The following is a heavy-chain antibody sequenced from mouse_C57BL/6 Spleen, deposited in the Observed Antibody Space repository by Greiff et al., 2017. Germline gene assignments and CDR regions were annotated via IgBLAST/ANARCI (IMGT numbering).Heavy chain of an antibody. CDR3: TKGIHLGDFDY. V-gene: IGHV1-5*01. D-gene: IGHD3-1*01. CDR2: IYPGNSDT. Sequence: EVQLQQSGTVLARPGASVKMSCKTSGYTFTSYWMHWVKQRPGQGLEWIGAIYPGNSDTSYNQKFKGKAKLTAVTSASTAYMELSSLTNEDSAVYYCTKGIHLGDFDYGGQGTTLTVSS. CDR1: GYTFTSYW. J-gene: IGHJ2*01.